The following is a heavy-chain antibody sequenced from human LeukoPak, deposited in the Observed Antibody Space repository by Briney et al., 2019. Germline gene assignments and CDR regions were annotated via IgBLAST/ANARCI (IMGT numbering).Heavy chain of an antibody. Sequence: GASVKVSCKASGYTFTSYDINWVRQAAGQGLEWMGWMNPNSGNTGYAQKFQGRVTMTRNTSISTAYVELSSLRSEDTAVYYCARGRGRARGYSYGNWGQGTLVTVSS. CDR3: ARGRGRARGYSYGN. V-gene: IGHV1-8*01. J-gene: IGHJ4*02. D-gene: IGHD5-18*01. CDR2: MNPNSGNT. CDR1: GYTFTSYD.